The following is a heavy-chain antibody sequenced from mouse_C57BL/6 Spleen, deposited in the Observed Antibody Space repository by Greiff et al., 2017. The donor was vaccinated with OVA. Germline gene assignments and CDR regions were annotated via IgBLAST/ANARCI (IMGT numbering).Heavy chain of an antibody. J-gene: IGHJ3*01. D-gene: IGHD2-2*01. CDR1: GYTFTNYW. Sequence: QVQLQQSGAELAKPGASVKLSCKASGYTFTNYWMHWVKQRPGQGLEWIGDINPSSGYTKYNQKFKDKATLTADKSSSTAYMQLSSLTCEDSAVYYCANRGYGAWFAYWGQGTLVTVSA. CDR3: ANRGYGAWFAY. CDR2: INPSSGYT. V-gene: IGHV1-7*01.